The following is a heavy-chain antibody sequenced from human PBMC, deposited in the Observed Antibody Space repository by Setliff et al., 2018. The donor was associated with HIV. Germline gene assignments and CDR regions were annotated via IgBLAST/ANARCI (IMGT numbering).Heavy chain of an antibody. CDR1: GDSVSNGAYY. CDR2: IYYSGHT. CDR3: ARASWFSSSSGDYYYMDV. J-gene: IGHJ6*03. V-gene: IGHV4-31*03. Sequence: SETLSLTCSVSGDSVSNGAYYWSWIRQHPGKGLEWIGHIYYSGHTHYNPSLKSRVSISVDASKNQFSLRLSSVTAADTAVYSCARASWFSSSSGDYYYMDVWGKGATVTSP. D-gene: IGHD6-6*01.